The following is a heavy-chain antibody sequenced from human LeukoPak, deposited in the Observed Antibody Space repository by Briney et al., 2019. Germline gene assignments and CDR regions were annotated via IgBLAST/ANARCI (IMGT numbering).Heavy chain of an antibody. CDR2: MNPNSGNT. J-gene: IGHJ4*02. V-gene: IGHV1-8*01. Sequence: ASVKVSCKASGYTFTSYDINWVRQATGRGLEWMGWMNPNSGNTGYAQKFQGRVTMTRDTSTSTVYMELSSLRSEDTAVYYCARDGPEYYFDYWGQGTLVTVSS. CDR1: GYTFTSYD. CDR3: ARDGPEYYFDY.